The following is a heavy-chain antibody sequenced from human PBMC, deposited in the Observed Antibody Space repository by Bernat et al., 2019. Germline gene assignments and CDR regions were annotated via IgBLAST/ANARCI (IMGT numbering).Heavy chain of an antibody. CDR2: IYWDDDK. V-gene: IGHV2-5*02. D-gene: IGHD1-26*01. CDR1: GFSLSTSGVG. Sequence: QITLKESGPTLVKPTQTLTLTCTFSGFSLSTSGVGVGWIRQPPGKALEWLALIYWDDDKRYSTSLKSRLTINKDTCKNQVVLTMTNMDPVDTATYYCAHRQKWELRRQDADDIWGQGTMVTVSS. CDR3: AHRQKWELRRQDADDI. J-gene: IGHJ3*02.